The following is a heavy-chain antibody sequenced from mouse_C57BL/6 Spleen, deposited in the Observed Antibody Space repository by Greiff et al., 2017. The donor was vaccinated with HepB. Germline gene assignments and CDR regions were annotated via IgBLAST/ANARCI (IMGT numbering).Heavy chain of an antibody. CDR3: ARWNYDYDVLYAMDY. CDR2: IYPGSGNT. D-gene: IGHD2-4*01. Sequence: VKLVESGAELVRPGASVKLSCKASGYTFTDYYINWVKQRPGQGLEWIARIYPGSGNTYYNEKFKGKATLTAAKSSSTAYMQLSSLTSEDSAVYFWARWNYDYDVLYAMDYWGQGTSVTVSS. J-gene: IGHJ4*01. CDR1: GYTFTDYY. V-gene: IGHV1-76*01.